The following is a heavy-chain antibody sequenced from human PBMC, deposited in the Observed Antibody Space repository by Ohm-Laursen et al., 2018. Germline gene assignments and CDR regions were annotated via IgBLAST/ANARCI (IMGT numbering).Heavy chain of an antibody. Sequence: SLRLSCAASGFTFSSYWMSWVRQAPGKGLEWVANINQDGSEKYYVDSVKGRFTISRDNAKNSLYLQMNSLRAEDTAVYYCAKRDVSNYHCFDSWGQGTLVTVSS. D-gene: IGHD4-11*01. CDR1: GFTFSSYW. V-gene: IGHV3-7*03. CDR2: INQDGSEK. J-gene: IGHJ4*02. CDR3: AKRDVSNYHCFDS.